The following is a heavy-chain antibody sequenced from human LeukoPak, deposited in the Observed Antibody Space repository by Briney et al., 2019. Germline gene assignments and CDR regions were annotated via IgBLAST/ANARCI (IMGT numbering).Heavy chain of an antibody. CDR2: TYYRSKWYD. V-gene: IGHV6-1*01. CDR3: ARLESSAGDGDY. D-gene: IGHD5-24*01. CDR1: GDSVSSKSAA. Sequence: SQTLSLTCAISGDSVSSKSAAWNWIRQTPSRGLEWLGRTYYRSKWYDDYAVSVKSRITINADTSKNQFSLQLNSVTPEDTAVYYCARLESSAGDGDYWGQGILVTVSS. J-gene: IGHJ4*02.